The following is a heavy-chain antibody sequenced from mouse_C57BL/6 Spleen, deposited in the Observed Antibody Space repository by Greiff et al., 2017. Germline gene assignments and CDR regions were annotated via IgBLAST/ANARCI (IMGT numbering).Heavy chain of an antibody. CDR2: INPSNGGT. J-gene: IGHJ4*01. V-gene: IGHV1-53*01. CDR3: ARKWVLRRSLMDY. CDR1: GYTFTNYC. D-gene: IGHD2-4*01. Sequence: QVQLQQPGTELVKPGASVKLSCKASGYTFTNYCMHWVKQRPGQGLEWIGNINPSNGGTNYNEKFKSKATLTVDKSSSTAYMQLRSLTSEDSAVDYCARKWVLRRSLMDYWGQGTSVTVSS.